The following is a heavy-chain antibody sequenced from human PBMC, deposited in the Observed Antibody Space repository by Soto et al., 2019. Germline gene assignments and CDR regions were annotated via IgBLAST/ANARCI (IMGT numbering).Heavy chain of an antibody. D-gene: IGHD5-18*01. J-gene: IGHJ6*02. Sequence: PGETLKISCKGSGYSFTSYWIGWVRQMPGKGLEWMGIIYPGDSDTRYSPSFQGQVTISADKSISTAYLQWSSLKASDTAMYYCARHGKYSYGSNYYGMDVWGQGTTVTVSS. CDR3: ARHGKYSYGSNYYGMDV. CDR2: IYPGDSDT. CDR1: GYSFTSYW. V-gene: IGHV5-51*01.